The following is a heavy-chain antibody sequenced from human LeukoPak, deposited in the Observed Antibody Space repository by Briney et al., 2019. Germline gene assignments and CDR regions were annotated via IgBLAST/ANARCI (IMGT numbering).Heavy chain of an antibody. CDR1: GFTVRDNY. V-gene: IGHV3-66*01. Sequence: PGGSLRLSCAASGFTVRDNYMSWVRQAPGKGLEWVSVVYSDGSTSYADSVRGRFTISRDNSKNTLYLQMTSLRPEDTAVYYCVKSPSDGLDVWGQGATVTVSS. CDR2: VYSDGST. J-gene: IGHJ6*02. CDR3: VKSPSDGLDV.